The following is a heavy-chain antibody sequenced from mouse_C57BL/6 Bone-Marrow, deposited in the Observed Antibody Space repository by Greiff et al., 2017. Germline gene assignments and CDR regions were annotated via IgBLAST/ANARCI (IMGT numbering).Heavy chain of an antibody. V-gene: IGHV5-12*01. CDR1: GFTFSDYY. Sequence: EVHLVESGGGLVQPGGSLKLSCAASGFTFSDYYMYWVRQTPEKRLEWVAYISNGGGSTYYPDTVKGRFTISRDNAKNTLYLQMSRLKSEDTAMYYCARRDYYGSSYGFAYWGQGTLVTVSA. CDR2: ISNGGGST. J-gene: IGHJ3*01. D-gene: IGHD1-1*01. CDR3: ARRDYYGSSYGFAY.